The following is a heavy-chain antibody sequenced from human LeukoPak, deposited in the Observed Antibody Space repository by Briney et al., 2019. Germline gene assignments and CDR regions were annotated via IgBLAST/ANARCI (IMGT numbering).Heavy chain of an antibody. CDR2: ILYSGRT. Sequence: SETLSLTCTVSGVSITSSSDYWGWVRQPPGRGLEWIGSILYSGRTYYTSSLKSRLTMSIETSKNQFSLKLSSVTAADTATYYCARHYYDSSGYRRDYYFDYWGQGTLVTVSS. CDR3: ARHYYDSSGYRRDYYFDY. CDR1: GVSITSSSDY. J-gene: IGHJ4*02. V-gene: IGHV4-39*01. D-gene: IGHD3-22*01.